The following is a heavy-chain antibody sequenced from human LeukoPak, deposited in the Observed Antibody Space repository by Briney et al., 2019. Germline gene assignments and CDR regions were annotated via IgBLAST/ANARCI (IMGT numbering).Heavy chain of an antibody. V-gene: IGHV3-21*01. CDR2: ISGDSRYI. CDR1: GFTFSSYS. J-gene: IGHJ6*03. Sequence: GGSLRLSCAASGFTFSSYSMNWVRQAPGKGLEWVSAISGDSRYIYYADSVRGRFTISRDNAENSLYLQMNSLRVEDTAVYYCANGLAASGNFLLRDYYYFIDVWGKGTTVIVS. D-gene: IGHD1-26*01. CDR3: ANGLAASGNFLLRDYYYFIDV.